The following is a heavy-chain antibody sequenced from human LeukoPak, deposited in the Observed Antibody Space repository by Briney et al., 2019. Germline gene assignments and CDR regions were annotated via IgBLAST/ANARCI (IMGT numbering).Heavy chain of an antibody. D-gene: IGHD5-24*01. CDR2: INPNGGGT. CDR1: GYTFTGYY. V-gene: IGHV1-2*02. CDR3: ARAYRDGYNDFDY. J-gene: IGHJ4*02. Sequence: ASVKVSCKVSGYTFTGYYMHWVRQAPGQGLEWMGWINPNGGGTNYAQKFQGRVTMTRDTSISTAYMELSRLRADDTAVYYCARAYRDGYNDFDYWGQGTLVTVSS.